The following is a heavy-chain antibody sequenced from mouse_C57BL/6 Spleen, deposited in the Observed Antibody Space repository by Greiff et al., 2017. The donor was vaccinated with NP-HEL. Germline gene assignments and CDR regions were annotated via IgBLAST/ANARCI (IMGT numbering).Heavy chain of an antibody. V-gene: IGHV1-82*01. D-gene: IGHD3-1*01. CDR3: ARGSGAMDY. J-gene: IGHJ4*01. CDR1: GYAFSSSW. CDR2: IYPGDGDT. Sequence: QVQLQQSGPELVKPGASVTISCKASGYAFSSSWMNWVKQRPGKGLEWIGRIYPGDGDTNYNGKFKGKATLTADKSSSTAYMQLSSLTSEDSAVYFCARGSGAMDYWGQGTSVTVSS.